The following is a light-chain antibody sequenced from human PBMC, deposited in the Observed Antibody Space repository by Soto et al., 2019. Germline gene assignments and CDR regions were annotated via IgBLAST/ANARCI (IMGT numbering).Light chain of an antibody. CDR1: QSLNSCY. CDR3: QQYYISPRP. V-gene: IGKV3-20*01. J-gene: IGKJ1*01. Sequence: EIVLTQSPGTLSLSPGERATLSCRASQSLNSCYLAWYQQKPGQAPRLLIYGSSNRATGIPDRFSGSGSGTDFTLTIRRLDPEDFAVYYCQQYYISPRPFGQGTKVEVK. CDR2: GSS.